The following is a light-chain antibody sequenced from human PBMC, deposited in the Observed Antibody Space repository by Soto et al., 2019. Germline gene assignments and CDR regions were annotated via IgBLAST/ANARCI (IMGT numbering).Light chain of an antibody. CDR2: GTS. V-gene: IGKV3-20*01. J-gene: IGKJ1*01. Sequence: ENVLTQSTGTLSLSPGERATLSCRASQSIGSSYLAWYQQNPGHAPRLIIYGTSNRAAGMPDRFSGSGSGTDFILTISRLEPEDFAVYYCQQFGSSWLTFGQGTKVEIK. CDR3: QQFGSSWLT. CDR1: QSIGSSY.